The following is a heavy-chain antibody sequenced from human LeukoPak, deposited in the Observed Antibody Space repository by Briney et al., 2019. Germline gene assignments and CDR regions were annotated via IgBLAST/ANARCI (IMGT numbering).Heavy chain of an antibody. Sequence: PGGSLRLSCAASGFTFRNYGMSWVRQAPGKGLEWVSAISGSGGSIYYADSVKGRFTISRDNSKNTLYLQMNSLRAEDTAVYYCARRAGAYSHPYDYWGQGTLVTVSS. D-gene: IGHD4/OR15-4a*01. CDR1: GFTFRNYG. J-gene: IGHJ4*02. CDR2: ISGSGGSI. V-gene: IGHV3-23*01. CDR3: ARRAGAYSHPYDY.